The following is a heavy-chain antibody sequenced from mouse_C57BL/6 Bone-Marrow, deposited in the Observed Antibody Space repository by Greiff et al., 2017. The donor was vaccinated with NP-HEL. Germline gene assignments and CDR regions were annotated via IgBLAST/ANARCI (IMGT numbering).Heavy chain of an antibody. CDR3: ARVRTTTVVRITFDY. J-gene: IGHJ2*01. V-gene: IGHV1-55*01. CDR2: IYPGSGST. Sequence: QVQLQQPGAELVKPGASVKMSCKASGYTFTSYWITWVKQRPGQGLEWIGDIYPGSGSTNYNEKFKSKATLTVDTSSSTAYMQLSSLTSKDSTVYYCARVRTTTVVRITFDYWGQGTTLTVSS. CDR1: GYTFTSYW. D-gene: IGHD1-1*01.